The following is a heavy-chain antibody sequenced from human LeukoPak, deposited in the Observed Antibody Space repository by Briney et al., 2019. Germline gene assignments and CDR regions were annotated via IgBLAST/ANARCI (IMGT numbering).Heavy chain of an antibody. CDR3: ASTVTTKDWFDP. D-gene: IGHD4-17*01. V-gene: IGHV1-69*01. J-gene: IGHJ5*02. CDR2: IIPIFGTA. Sequence: EASVKVSCKASGGTFSSYAISWVRQAPGQGLEWMGGIIPIFGTANYAQKFQGRVTITADESTSTAYMELSSLRSEDTAVYYCASTVTTKDWFDPWGQGTLVTVSP. CDR1: GGTFSSYA.